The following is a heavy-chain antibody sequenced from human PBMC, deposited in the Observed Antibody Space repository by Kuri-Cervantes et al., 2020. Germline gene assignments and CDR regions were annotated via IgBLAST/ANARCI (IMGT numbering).Heavy chain of an antibody. J-gene: IGHJ5*02. V-gene: IGHV1-45*02. D-gene: IGHD1-1*01. CDR3: ARDFSGAPGLNEAGWFDP. Sequence: SVKVSCKASGYTFTYRYLHWVRQAPGQALEWMGWITPFNGNTNYAQKFQDRVTITRDRSMSTAYMELSSLRSEDTAVYYCARDFSGAPGLNEAGWFDPWGQGTLVTVSS. CDR1: GYTFTYRY. CDR2: ITPFNGNT.